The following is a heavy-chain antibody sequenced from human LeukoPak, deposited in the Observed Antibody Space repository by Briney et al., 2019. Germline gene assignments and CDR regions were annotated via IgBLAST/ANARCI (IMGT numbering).Heavy chain of an antibody. J-gene: IGHJ4*02. CDR2: ISHSSSTI. D-gene: IGHD3-22*01. CDR1: GFTFSDYY. CDR3: ARRGSSSGYYVS. Sequence: PGGSLRLSCVASGFTFSDYYMSWIRQAPGKGLEWVSYISHSSSTIYYADSVKGRFTISRDNAKNSLYLPMDSLRAEDTSVYYCARRGSSSGYYVSWGQGTLVTVSS. V-gene: IGHV3-11*04.